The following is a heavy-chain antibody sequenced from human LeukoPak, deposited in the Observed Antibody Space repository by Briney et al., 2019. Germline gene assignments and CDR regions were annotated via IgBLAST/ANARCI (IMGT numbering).Heavy chain of an antibody. J-gene: IGHJ6*02. Sequence: GGSLRLSCTASGYTFANDAVGGVRQAPGKGLEWVGFIRSKVYAGTAQYAASVKGRFTISRDDSKSIAYLQMNSLKIEDTAVYYCTRGLSRAYYYNGMDVWGQGTTVTVSS. V-gene: IGHV3-49*04. CDR2: IRSKVYAGTA. CDR3: TRGLSRAYYYNGMDV. CDR1: GYTFANDA. D-gene: IGHD2-2*01.